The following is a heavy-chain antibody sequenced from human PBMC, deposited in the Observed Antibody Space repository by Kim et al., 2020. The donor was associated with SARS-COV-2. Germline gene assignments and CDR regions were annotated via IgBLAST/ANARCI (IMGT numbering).Heavy chain of an antibody. Sequence: ASVKVSCKASGYTFTNNAISWVRQAPGQGLEWMGWINTDTGNPTYAQAFTRRFVFSVDTSVTTAYLPISSLEAEDTALYYCARVIWGTYRYTDYWGQGTLVTVSS. D-gene: IGHD3-16*02. V-gene: IGHV7-4-1*02. J-gene: IGHJ4*02. CDR1: GYTFTNNA. CDR2: INTDTGNP. CDR3: ARVIWGTYRYTDY.